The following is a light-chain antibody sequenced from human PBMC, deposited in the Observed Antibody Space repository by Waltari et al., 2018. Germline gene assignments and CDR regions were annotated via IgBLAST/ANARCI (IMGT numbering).Light chain of an antibody. CDR3: QTWGTGMGV. Sequence: QLVLTQSPSASASLGASVKLTCTLSSGHSSYAIAWHPQQPEKGPRYLMKLNSDGSHSKGDGIPDRCSGSSSGAERYLTISSLQSEDEADYYCQTWGTGMGVFGGGTKLTVL. J-gene: IGLJ3*02. V-gene: IGLV4-69*01. CDR2: LNSDGSH. CDR1: SGHSSYA.